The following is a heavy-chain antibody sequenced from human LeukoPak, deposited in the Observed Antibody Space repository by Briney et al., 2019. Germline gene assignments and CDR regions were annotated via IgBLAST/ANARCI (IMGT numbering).Heavy chain of an antibody. CDR3: AKVRYSENYYDY. CDR1: GFTFSSYA. Sequence: GGSLRLSCAASGFTFSSYAMGWVRQAPGKGLKRVSSVSDGGGSAYYTDSVKGRFTISRDNSKNTLFLQMNSLRAEDTALYYCAKVRYSENYYDYWGQGTLVTVSS. J-gene: IGHJ4*01. V-gene: IGHV3-23*01. D-gene: IGHD1-26*01. CDR2: VSDGGGSA.